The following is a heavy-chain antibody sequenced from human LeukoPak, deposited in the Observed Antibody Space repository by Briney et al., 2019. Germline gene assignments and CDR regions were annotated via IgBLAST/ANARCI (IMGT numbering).Heavy chain of an antibody. J-gene: IGHJ6*03. CDR3: ARGTGERYYYYYMDV. CDR2: FYPSGST. Sequence: MTSETLSLTCTVSGYSISSGYYWGWIRQPPGKGLEWIGTFYPSGSTYYNPSLKSRVTISVDTSMNQFSLKLSSVTAADTAVYYCARGTGERYYYYYMDVWGKGTTVTVSS. V-gene: IGHV4-38-2*02. D-gene: IGHD7-27*01. CDR1: GYSISSGYY.